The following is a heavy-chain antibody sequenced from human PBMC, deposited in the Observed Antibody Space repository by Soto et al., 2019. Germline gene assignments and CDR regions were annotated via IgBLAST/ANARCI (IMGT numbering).Heavy chain of an antibody. CDR3: ARSSGLGIDF. J-gene: IGHJ4*02. CDR2: IWYDESKK. CDR1: GFTFNTHG. D-gene: IGHD6-19*01. V-gene: IGHV3-33*01. Sequence: QVQLVESGGGVVQPGRSLRLSCAASGFTFNTHGMHWVRQAPGKGLEWVAGIWYDESKKYYEDSVTGRFTISRDNSRSALYLQMDSLRAEDTGVYYCARSSGLGIDFWGQGTLVTVSS.